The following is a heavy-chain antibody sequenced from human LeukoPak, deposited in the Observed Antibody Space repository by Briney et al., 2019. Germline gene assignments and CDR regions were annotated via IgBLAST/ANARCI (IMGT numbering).Heavy chain of an antibody. V-gene: IGHV4-59*08. CDR3: ARHAEIVGATTGAFDI. Sequence: SETLSLTCTVSGASISSYYWSWIRQPPGKGLEWIGYIYYSGSTNYNPSLKSRVTISVDTSKNQFSLKLSSVTAADTAVYYCARHAEIVGATTGAFDIWGQGTMVTVSS. CDR2: IYYSGST. CDR1: GASISSYY. J-gene: IGHJ3*02. D-gene: IGHD1-26*01.